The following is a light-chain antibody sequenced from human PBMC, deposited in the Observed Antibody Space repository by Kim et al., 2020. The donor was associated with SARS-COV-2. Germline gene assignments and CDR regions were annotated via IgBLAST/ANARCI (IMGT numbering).Light chain of an antibody. V-gene: IGLV1-44*01. J-gene: IGLJ3*02. CDR3: AAWDDSLSGWV. CDR2: SSN. Sequence: QSVLTQPPSASGTPGQRVTISCSGSSSNIGRNTVNWYQQLPGTAPKLLIYSSNQRPSGVPDRFSGSKSGTSASLAISGLQSEDEADYYCAAWDDSLSGWVFGGGTKLTVL. CDR1: SSNIGRNT.